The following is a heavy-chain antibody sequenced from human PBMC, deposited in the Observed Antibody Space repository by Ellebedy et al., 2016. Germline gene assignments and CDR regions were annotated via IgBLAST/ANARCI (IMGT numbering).Heavy chain of an antibody. CDR2: INPSGGST. Sequence: ASVKVSCKASGYTFTNYDMHWVRQAPGQGLEWMGMINPSGGSTSYAQKFQGRVTMTRDTSTSTVYMELSSLRSDDTAVYYCARVGGYNSDYWGQGTLVTVSS. D-gene: IGHD5-24*01. CDR3: ARVGGYNSDY. J-gene: IGHJ4*02. CDR1: GYTFTNYD. V-gene: IGHV1-46*01.